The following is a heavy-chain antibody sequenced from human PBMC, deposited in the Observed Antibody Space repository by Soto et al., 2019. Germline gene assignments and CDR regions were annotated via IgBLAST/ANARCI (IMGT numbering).Heavy chain of an antibody. CDR3: ATHAYYYDSSGRRDAFDI. V-gene: IGHV1-8*01. CDR1: GYSFTSYD. CDR2: MNPNSGHT. D-gene: IGHD3-22*01. Sequence: ASVKVSFKASGYSFTSYDINWLRQAPGQGLEWMGWMNPNSGHTDYSQKFQGRVTMTRDTSITTAYMRLSSLTSEDTAVYFCATHAYYYDSSGRRDAFDIWGQGTMVTVSS. J-gene: IGHJ3*02.